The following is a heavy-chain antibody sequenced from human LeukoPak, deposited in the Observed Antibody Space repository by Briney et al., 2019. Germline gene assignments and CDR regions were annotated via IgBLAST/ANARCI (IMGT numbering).Heavy chain of an antibody. Sequence: GGSLRLSCAASGFTFRNAWMSWVRQAPGKGLEYVAAISSNGGSTDYANSVKGRFTISRDNSKNTLYLQMGSLRAEDMAVYYCARISSSYDYDYWGQGTLVTVSS. CDR2: ISSNGGST. V-gene: IGHV3-64*01. CDR3: ARISSSYDYDY. D-gene: IGHD6-6*01. CDR1: GFTFRNAW. J-gene: IGHJ4*02.